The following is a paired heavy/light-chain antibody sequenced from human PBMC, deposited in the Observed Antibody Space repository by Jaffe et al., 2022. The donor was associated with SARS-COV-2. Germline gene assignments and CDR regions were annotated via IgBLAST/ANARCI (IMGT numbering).Light chain of an antibody. Sequence: EIVLTQSPGTLSLSPGERATLSCRASQKLGATYLAWYQQKPGQAPRLLFHGASNRATGIPERFRGSGSGTDFTLTITTLEPEDFAVYFCQQFGDSRTFGQGTRVEV. V-gene: IGKV3-20*01. CDR2: GAS. J-gene: IGKJ1*01. CDR3: QQFGDSRT. CDR1: QKLGATY.
Heavy chain of an antibody. CDR1: GYTFIRYY. CDR3: ARDGGGIYDTLTGYFEF. V-gene: IGHV1-46*04. Sequence: QVQLLQSGAEVKKPGASVRISCKTSGYTFIRYYMHWVRQAPGQRPEWMAKINPDGGHTAYAQKLQGRVTMISDTSTSTVYMDLTSLTSEDTAVYYCARDGGGIYDTLTGYFEFWGQGTVVSVSS. D-gene: IGHD3-9*01. CDR2: INPDGGHT. J-gene: IGHJ4*02.